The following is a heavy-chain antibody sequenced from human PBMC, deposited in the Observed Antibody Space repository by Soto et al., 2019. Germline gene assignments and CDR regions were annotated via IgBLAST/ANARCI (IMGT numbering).Heavy chain of an antibody. V-gene: IGHV4-34*01. CDR3: ARGGGDFWSGYYRGALGYYYGMDV. CDR2: INHSGST. J-gene: IGHJ6*02. D-gene: IGHD3-3*01. CDR1: GGSFSGYY. Sequence: SETLSLTCAVYGGSFSGYYWSWIRQPPGKGLELIGEINHSGSTNYNPSLKSRVTISVDTSKNQFSLKLSSVTAADTAVYYCARGGGDFWSGYYRGALGYYYGMDVWGQGTTVTVSS.